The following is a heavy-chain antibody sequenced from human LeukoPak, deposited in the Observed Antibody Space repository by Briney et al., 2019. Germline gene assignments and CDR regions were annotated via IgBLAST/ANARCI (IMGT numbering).Heavy chain of an antibody. Sequence: PSETLSLTCTVSGGSSSSYYWSWIRQPPGKGLEWIGYIYYSGSTNYNPSLKSRVTISVDTSKNQFSLKLSSVTAADTAVYYCARGVAAAYWFDPWGQGTLVTVSS. V-gene: IGHV4-59*01. CDR3: ARGVAAAYWFDP. D-gene: IGHD6-13*01. J-gene: IGHJ5*02. CDR1: GGSSSSYY. CDR2: IYYSGST.